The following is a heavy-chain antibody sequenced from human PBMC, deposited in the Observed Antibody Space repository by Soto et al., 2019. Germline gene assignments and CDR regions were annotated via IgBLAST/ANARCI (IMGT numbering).Heavy chain of an antibody. D-gene: IGHD6-6*01. V-gene: IGHV3-30*03. CDR3: APSVNTGSSSPLDY. CDR1: GFNFSNFG. CDR2: ISFDGSKK. J-gene: IGHJ4*02. Sequence: QVELVESGGGVGQPEGSLRLSCVASGFNFSNFGMHWVRQDPGKGVEWVAVISFDGSKKLHALTVRGLFSISRDQSSNQIHLQMNILKPDATAVYFFAPSVNTGSSSPLDYWGQGSLVIVSS.